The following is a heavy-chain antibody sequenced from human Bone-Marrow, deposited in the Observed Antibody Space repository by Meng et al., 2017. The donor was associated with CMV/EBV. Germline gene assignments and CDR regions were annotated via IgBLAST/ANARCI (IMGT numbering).Heavy chain of an antibody. D-gene: IGHD3-9*01. J-gene: IGHJ3*02. CDR2: IKSKVDGGTA. Sequence: GGSLRLSCAASGFTFSHAWMSWVRQAPGKGLEWVGRIKSKVDGGTADYGAPVKGRFTISRDDSKNTLYLQMDSLRAEDTAVYYCARGYYDILTGYSNDAFDICGQGTMVTVSS. V-gene: IGHV3-15*01. CDR1: GFTFSHAW. CDR3: ARGYYDILTGYSNDAFDI.